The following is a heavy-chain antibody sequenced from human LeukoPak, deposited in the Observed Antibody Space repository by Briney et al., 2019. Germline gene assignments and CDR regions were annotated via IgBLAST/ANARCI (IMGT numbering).Heavy chain of an antibody. CDR1: GGSISSGGYC. J-gene: IGHJ4*02. V-gene: IGHV4-31*03. Sequence: SETLSLTCTVSGGSISSGGYCWSWIRQHPGKGLEWIGYIYYSGSTYYNPSLKSRVTISVDTSKNQFSLKLSSVTAADTAVYYCARYSSSFSEFDYWGQGTLVTVSS. D-gene: IGHD6-6*01. CDR3: ARYSSSFSEFDY. CDR2: IYYSGST.